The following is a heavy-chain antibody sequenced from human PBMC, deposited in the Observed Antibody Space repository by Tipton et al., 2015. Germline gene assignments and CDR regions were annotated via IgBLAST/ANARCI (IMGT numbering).Heavy chain of an antibody. Sequence: TLSLTCTVSGGSISSGGYYWSWIRQHPGNGLEWIGYIYYNGNNYYNPSLKSRLTILVDTSKNQFSLRLSSVTAADTAVYYCARGRLTYYAMDVWGQGTTVTVSS. D-gene: IGHD6-19*01. V-gene: IGHV4-31*03. CDR1: GGSISSGGYY. J-gene: IGHJ6*02. CDR2: IYYNGNN. CDR3: ARGRLTYYAMDV.